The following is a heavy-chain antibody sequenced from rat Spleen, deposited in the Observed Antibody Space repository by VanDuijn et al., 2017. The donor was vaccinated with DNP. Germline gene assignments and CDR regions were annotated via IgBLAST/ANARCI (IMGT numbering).Heavy chain of an antibody. CDR3: ARWDYDGWFAY. V-gene: IGHV2-41*01. Sequence: QVQLKESGPGLVQPSQTLSLTCTVAGFSLTSNNVHWVRQPPGEGLEWMGVIWNNGGTRYNSVLKSRLSISRDTSKRQVFLKMNSVQTEDTAMYFCARWDYDGWFAYWGQGTLVTVSS. CDR1: GFSLTSNN. D-gene: IGHD1-12*02. CDR2: IWNNGGT. J-gene: IGHJ3*01.